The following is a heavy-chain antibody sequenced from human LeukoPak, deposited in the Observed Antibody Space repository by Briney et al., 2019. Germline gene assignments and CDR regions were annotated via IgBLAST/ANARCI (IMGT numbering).Heavy chain of an antibody. CDR3: AREGYSSSWYDYYYYYMDV. CDR2: IYTSGST. D-gene: IGHD6-13*01. J-gene: IGHJ6*03. Sequence: PSETLSLTCTVSGGSISSGSYYWSWIRQPAGRGLEWIGRIYTSGSTNYNPSLKSRVTISVDTSKNQFSLKLSSVTAADTAVYYRAREGYSSSWYDYYYYYMDVWGKGTTVTISS. V-gene: IGHV4-61*02. CDR1: GGSISSGSYY.